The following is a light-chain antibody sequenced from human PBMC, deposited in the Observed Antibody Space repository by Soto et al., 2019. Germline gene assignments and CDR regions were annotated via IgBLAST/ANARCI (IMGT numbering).Light chain of an antibody. J-gene: IGLJ1*01. CDR3: SSYTSSSTYV. CDR2: DVS. CDR1: SSEVGGYKY. Sequence: QSVVTQPASLSGAPGQSIAISRTGTSSEVGGYKYFSWDQQHPGKAPKLMVYDVSNRPSGVFNRFSGSKSGNTASLTISGFQVEDEADYYCSSYTSSSTYVFGSGTKVTVL. V-gene: IGLV2-14*01.